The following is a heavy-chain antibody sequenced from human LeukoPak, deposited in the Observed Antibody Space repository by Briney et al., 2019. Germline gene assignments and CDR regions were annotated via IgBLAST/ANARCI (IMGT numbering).Heavy chain of an antibody. CDR1: GFTFSSND. Sequence: QPGGSLRLSCAASGFTFSSNDMHWARQATGKGLEWVSAIGTAGDTYYPGSVKGRFTISRENAKNSLYLQMNSLRAGDTAVYYCARDGRLYGMDVWGQGTTVTVSS. J-gene: IGHJ6*02. CDR2: IGTAGDT. D-gene: IGHD2-15*01. V-gene: IGHV3-13*01. CDR3: ARDGRLYGMDV.